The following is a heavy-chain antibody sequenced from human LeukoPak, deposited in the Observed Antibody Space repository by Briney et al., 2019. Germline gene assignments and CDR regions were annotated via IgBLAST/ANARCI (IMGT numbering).Heavy chain of an antibody. CDR3: ARVEVATITH. V-gene: IGHV4-39*06. CDR1: GGSISRSSYY. Sequence: SETLSLTCTVSGGSISRSSYYWGWIRQPPGKGREWIGSIYYSGSTYYNPSLKSRVTISVDTSKNQFTLKLISVTAADTAVYSCARVEVATITHWGQGTLVTVSS. J-gene: IGHJ4*02. CDR2: IYYSGST. D-gene: IGHD5-24*01.